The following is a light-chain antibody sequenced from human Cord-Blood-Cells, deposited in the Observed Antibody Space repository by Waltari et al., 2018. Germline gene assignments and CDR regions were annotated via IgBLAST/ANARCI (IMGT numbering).Light chain of an antibody. CDR2: DAS. CDR3: QQYDNLT. J-gene: IGKJ4*01. V-gene: IGKV1-33*01. CDR1: HDISNY. Sequence: DIQRTQSPYSLSASVGDRVTITRQASHDISNYLNWYQQKPGKAPKLLIYDASNLETGVPSRFSGSGSGTDFTFTISSLQPEDIATYYCQQYDNLTFGGGTKVEIK.